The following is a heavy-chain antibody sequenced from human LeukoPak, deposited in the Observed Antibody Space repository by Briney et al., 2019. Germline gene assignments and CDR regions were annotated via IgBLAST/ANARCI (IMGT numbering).Heavy chain of an antibody. CDR1: GGSISSSSYY. D-gene: IGHD3-10*01. J-gene: IGHJ5*02. Sequence: SETLSLSCTVSGGSISSSSYYWGWIRQPPGKGLEWIGSIYYSGSTYYNPSLKSRVTISVDTSKNQFSLKLSSVTAADTAVYYCARDRRITMVRGAHKVYNWFDPWGQGTLVTVSS. CDR2: IYYSGST. CDR3: ARDRRITMVRGAHKVYNWFDP. V-gene: IGHV4-39*07.